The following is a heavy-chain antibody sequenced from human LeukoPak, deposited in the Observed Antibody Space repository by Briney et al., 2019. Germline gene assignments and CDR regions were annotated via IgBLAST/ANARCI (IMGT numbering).Heavy chain of an antibody. Sequence: ASVKVSCKTSDYTFTNYGFSWVRQAPGQGLEWMGWISAYNGNTNYAQKLQGRVTMTTDTSTSTAYMELRSLRSDDTAVYYCARVGSQWELPTGDYWGQGTLVTVSS. CDR2: ISAYNGNT. J-gene: IGHJ4*02. D-gene: IGHD1-26*01. CDR3: ARVGSQWELPTGDY. CDR1: DYTFTNYG. V-gene: IGHV1-18*01.